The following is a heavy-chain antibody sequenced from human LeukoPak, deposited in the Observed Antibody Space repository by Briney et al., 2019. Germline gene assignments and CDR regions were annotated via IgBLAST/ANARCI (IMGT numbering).Heavy chain of an antibody. J-gene: IGHJ4*02. D-gene: IGHD3-10*01. CDR1: GYTFTGYY. CDR3: AKGTMVRGVINYYFDY. V-gene: IGHV1-2*02. Sequence: GASVKVSCKASGYTFTGYYMHWVRQAPGQGLEWMGWINPNSGGTNYAQKFQGRVTMTRDTSISTAYMELSRLRSDDTAVHYCAKGTMVRGVINYYFDYWGQGTLVTVSS. CDR2: INPNSGGT.